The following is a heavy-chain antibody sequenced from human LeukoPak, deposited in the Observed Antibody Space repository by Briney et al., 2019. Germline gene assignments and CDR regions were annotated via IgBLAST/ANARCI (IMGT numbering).Heavy chain of an antibody. D-gene: IGHD4-17*01. CDR1: GGSISSSSYY. CDR3: ARTVLRWFDP. CDR2: IYYSGST. J-gene: IGHJ5*02. Sequence: SETLSLTCTVSGGSISSSSYYWGWIRQPPGKGLEWIGSIYYSGSTYYYPSLKSRVTMSIDTSKNQFSLRMNSVTAADTAVYYCARTVLRWFDPWGQGSLVTVSS. V-gene: IGHV4-39*07.